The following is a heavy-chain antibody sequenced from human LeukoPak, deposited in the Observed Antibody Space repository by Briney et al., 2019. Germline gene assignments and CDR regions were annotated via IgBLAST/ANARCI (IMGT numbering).Heavy chain of an antibody. CDR1: GGSISSGSYY. Sequence: SETLSLTCTVSGGSISSGSYYWSWIRQPAGKGLEWIGRIYTSGSTNYNPSLKSRVTISVDTSKNQFSLKLSSVTAADTAVYYCAREEDLNWFDPWGQGTLVTVSS. V-gene: IGHV4-61*02. CDR3: AREEDLNWFDP. J-gene: IGHJ5*02. CDR2: IYTSGST.